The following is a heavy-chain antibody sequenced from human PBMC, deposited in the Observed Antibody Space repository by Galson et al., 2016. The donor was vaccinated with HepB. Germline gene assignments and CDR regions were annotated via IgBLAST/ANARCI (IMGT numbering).Heavy chain of an antibody. CDR3: ARSSSGFNYGKIDY. D-gene: IGHD3-10*01. J-gene: IGHJ4*02. CDR1: GFTFSGHS. V-gene: IGHV3-21*01. Sequence: SLRLSCAASGFTFSGHSMNWVRQAPGKGLEWVSSITRSSSDVYYADSVRGRFTISRDSARTSLFLQMNGLRAEDTAVYCCARSSSGFNYGKIDYWGQGTLVIVSS. CDR2: ITRSSSDV.